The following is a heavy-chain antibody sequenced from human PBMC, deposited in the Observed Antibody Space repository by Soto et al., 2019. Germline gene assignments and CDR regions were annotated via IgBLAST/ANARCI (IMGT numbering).Heavy chain of an antibody. V-gene: IGHV1-3*01. CDR2: INAGNGNT. D-gene: IGHD4-17*01. Sequence: ASVKVSCKASGYAFTSYAMHWVRQAPGQRLEWMGWINAGNGNTKYSQKFQGRVTITRDTSASTAYMELSSLRSEDTAVYYCARDPAYGDYDDAFDIWGQGTMVTVSS. CDR1: GYAFTSYA. CDR3: ARDPAYGDYDDAFDI. J-gene: IGHJ3*02.